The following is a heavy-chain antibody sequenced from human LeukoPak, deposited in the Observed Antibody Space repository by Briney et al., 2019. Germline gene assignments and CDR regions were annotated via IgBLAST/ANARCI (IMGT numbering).Heavy chain of an antibody. CDR3: ARAPVGATLDY. V-gene: IGHV3-11*01. CDR1: GFTFSDYN. Sequence: GGSLRLSCAASGFTFSDYNMNWVRQAPGKGLEWVSYITNGGSTIHHADSVKGRFTISRDNAKKTLYLQMNSLRAEDTAVYYCARAPVGATLDYWGQGTLVTVSS. D-gene: IGHD1-26*01. J-gene: IGHJ4*02. CDR2: ITNGGSTI.